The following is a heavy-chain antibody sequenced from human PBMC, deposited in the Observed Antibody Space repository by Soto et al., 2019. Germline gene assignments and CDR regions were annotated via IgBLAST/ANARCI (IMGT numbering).Heavy chain of an antibody. CDR3: AREDSYGWSGESLDV. Sequence: QVQLQQWGAGLLKASETLSLTCAVVGDSLRGQSWNWIRQSPGKGLEWIGELDQSGGTNYNPSLKSRAIISYDTSNNQFSLTLTSVTAADTAVYYCAREDSYGWSGESLDVWGQGTTVTVSS. V-gene: IGHV4-34*01. D-gene: IGHD6-19*01. CDR2: LDQSGGT. J-gene: IGHJ6*02. CDR1: GDSLRGQS.